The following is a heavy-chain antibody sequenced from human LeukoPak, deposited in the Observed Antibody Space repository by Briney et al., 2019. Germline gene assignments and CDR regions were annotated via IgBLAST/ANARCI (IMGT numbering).Heavy chain of an antibody. CDR2: ISSSSSYI. D-gene: IGHD5-18*01. CDR3: AGALEGYSYGTTFDY. Sequence: GGSLRLSCAASGFTFSSYSMTWVRQAPGKGLEWVSSISSSSSYIYYADSVKGRLTIPRDNAKNSLYLQMNSLRAEDTAVYYCAGALEGYSYGTTFDYWGQGTLVTVSS. J-gene: IGHJ4*02. V-gene: IGHV3-21*01. CDR1: GFTFSSYS.